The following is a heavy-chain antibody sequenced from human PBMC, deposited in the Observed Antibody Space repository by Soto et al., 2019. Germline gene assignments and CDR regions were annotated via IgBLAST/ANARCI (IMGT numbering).Heavy chain of an antibody. CDR2: ISNTGST. J-gene: IGHJ5*02. CDR3: ARADGYQLPHKWFDP. CDR1: GGSISSGDDY. Sequence: PSETLSLTCTVSGGSISSGDDYWSWIRQPPGKGLEWIGYISNTGSTYYNPSLKSRLSISLDTSKNQFSLKLNSVTAADTALYYCARADGYQLPHKWFDPWGQGILVTVSS. D-gene: IGHD2-2*01. V-gene: IGHV4-30-4*01.